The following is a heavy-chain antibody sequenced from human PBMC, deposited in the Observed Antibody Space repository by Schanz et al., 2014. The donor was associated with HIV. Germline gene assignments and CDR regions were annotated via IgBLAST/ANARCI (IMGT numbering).Heavy chain of an antibody. CDR3: ANTEFPYSSSSDYYSGMDV. V-gene: IGHV3-7*01. Sequence: EVQLVESGGGLVQPGGSLRLSCAASGFTFSSYWMSWVRQATGKGLEWVANIKQDGSEKDYVDSVKGRFTISRDNAKNSLCLQMNRLRAEDSAVYFCANTEFPYSSSSDYYSGMDVWGQGTAVTVSS. CDR2: IKQDGSEK. J-gene: IGHJ6*02. D-gene: IGHD6-6*01. CDR1: GFTFSSYW.